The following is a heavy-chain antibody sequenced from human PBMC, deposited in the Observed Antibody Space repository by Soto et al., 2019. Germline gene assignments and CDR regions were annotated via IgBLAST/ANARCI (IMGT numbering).Heavy chain of an antibody. D-gene: IGHD6-13*01. CDR2: IYYSGST. CDR1: GGSISSYY. Sequence: LSLTCTVSGGSISSYYWSWIRQPPGKGLEWIGYIYYSGSTNYNPSLKSRVTISVDTSKNQFSLKLSSVTAADTAVYYCARRSSWYDYYYYYYMDVWGKGTXVTVSS. V-gene: IGHV4-59*08. J-gene: IGHJ6*03. CDR3: ARRSSWYDYYYYYYMDV.